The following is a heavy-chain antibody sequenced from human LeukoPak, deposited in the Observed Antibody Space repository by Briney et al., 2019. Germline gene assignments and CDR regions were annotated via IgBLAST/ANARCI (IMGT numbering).Heavy chain of an antibody. V-gene: IGHV1-18*01. CDR3: ARGVRTILGVVNTDYYMDV. CDR1: GYTFTSYG. CDR2: ISAYNGNT. D-gene: IGHD3-3*01. Sequence: ASVKVSCKASGYTFTSYGISWVRQAPGQGLEWMGWISAYNGNTNYAQKLQGRVTMTTDTSTSTAYMELRSMRSEDTAVYYCARGVRTILGVVNTDYYMDVWGKGTTVTVSS. J-gene: IGHJ6*03.